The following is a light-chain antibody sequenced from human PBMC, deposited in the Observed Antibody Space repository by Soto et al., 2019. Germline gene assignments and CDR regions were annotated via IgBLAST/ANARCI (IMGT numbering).Light chain of an antibody. CDR2: KAT. Sequence: DIQMTQSPSTLSASVGDRVTITCRASQSISSWLAWYQQKPGKAPKLLIYKATNLESGVPSRFSGSGSGTEFTHTIRSLQPDDFATYYCQQYNGTFGQGTKVEIK. J-gene: IGKJ1*01. V-gene: IGKV1-5*03. CDR3: QQYNGT. CDR1: QSISSW.